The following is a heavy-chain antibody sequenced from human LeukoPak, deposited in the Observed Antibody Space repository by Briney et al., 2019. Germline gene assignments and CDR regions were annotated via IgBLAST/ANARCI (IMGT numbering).Heavy chain of an antibody. CDR1: GGSIGSYY. J-gene: IGHJ4*02. V-gene: IGHV4-59*01. Sequence: PSETLSLTCTVSGGSIGSYYWYWIRQPPGKGLEWIGNMCYSGSTNYNPSLKSRVTISVDSSKNQFSLKLSSVTAADTAVYYCAGADSSSWVDYWGQGTLVTVSS. CDR2: MCYSGST. CDR3: AGADSSSWVDY. D-gene: IGHD6-13*01.